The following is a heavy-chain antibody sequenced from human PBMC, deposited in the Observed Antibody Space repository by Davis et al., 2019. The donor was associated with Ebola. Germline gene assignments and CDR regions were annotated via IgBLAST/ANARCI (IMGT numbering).Heavy chain of an antibody. Sequence: ASVKVSCKASGYTFTSYGISWVRQAPGQGLEWMGWISAYNGNTNYAQKLQGRVTMTTDTSTSTAYMELRSLRSDDTAVYYCARGVTMVQGVTPFDYWGQGTLVTVSS. CDR1: GYTFTSYG. V-gene: IGHV1-18*01. CDR2: ISAYNGNT. D-gene: IGHD3-10*01. J-gene: IGHJ4*02. CDR3: ARGVTMVQGVTPFDY.